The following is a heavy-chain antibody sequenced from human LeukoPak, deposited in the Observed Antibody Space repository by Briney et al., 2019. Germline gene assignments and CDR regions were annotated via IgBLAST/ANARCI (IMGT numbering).Heavy chain of an antibody. V-gene: IGHV1-8*01. CDR1: GYTFTSYD. CDR2: MNPNSSNT. D-gene: IGHD5-18*01. J-gene: IGHJ5*02. Sequence: ASVKVSCKASGYTFTSYDINWVRQATGQGLEWMGWMNPNSSNTGYAQKFQGRVTMTRNTSINTAYMELSSLRSEDTAVYYCAREARVDTAMTNWFDPWGQGTLVTVSS. CDR3: AREARVDTAMTNWFDP.